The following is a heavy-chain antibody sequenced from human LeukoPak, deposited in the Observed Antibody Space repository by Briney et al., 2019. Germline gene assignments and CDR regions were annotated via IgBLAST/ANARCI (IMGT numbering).Heavy chain of an antibody. V-gene: IGHV3-30*02. CDR2: IRYDGSNK. CDR1: GFTFSSYG. CDR3: AKDRAPPRVGAMYYFDY. J-gene: IGHJ4*02. Sequence: PGGSLRLSCAASGFTFSSYGMHWVRQAPGKGLEWVAFIRYDGSNKYYADSVKGRFTISRDNSKNTLYLQMNSLRAEDTAVYYCAKDRAPPRVGAMYYFDYWGQGTLVTVSS. D-gene: IGHD1-26*01.